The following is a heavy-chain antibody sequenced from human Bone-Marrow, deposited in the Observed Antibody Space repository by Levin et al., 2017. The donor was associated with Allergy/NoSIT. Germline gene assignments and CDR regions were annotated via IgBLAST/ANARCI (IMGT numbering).Heavy chain of an antibody. CDR2: SRNRARSHTT. J-gene: IGHJ4*02. V-gene: IGHV3-72*01. Sequence: GGSLRLSCAVSGFTFSDHYIDWVRQAPGKGLEWVARSRNRARSHTTDYAASVKGRFTISRDDSQNLLYLQMSSLKTEDTAVYYCARTTPGYGDFNYWGQGTLVTVSS. CDR1: GFTFSDHY. D-gene: IGHD4-17*01. CDR3: ARTTPGYGDFNY.